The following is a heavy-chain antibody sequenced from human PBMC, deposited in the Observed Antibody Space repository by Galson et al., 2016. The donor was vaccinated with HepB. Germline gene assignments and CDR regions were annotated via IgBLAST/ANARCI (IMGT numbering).Heavy chain of an antibody. D-gene: IGHD2-2*01. V-gene: IGHV3-23*01. CDR2: ISGSGDST. CDR3: AKVSLVCKSNCYVPGAYFDF. Sequence: SLRLSCAASGFTFSKYAMSWVRQAPGKGLEWVSAISGSGDSTYHVDSVKGRFTISRDNSKNTVYLQMNRLRADDTAVFYCAKVSLVCKSNCYVPGAYFDFWGQGSQVTVSS. J-gene: IGHJ4*02. CDR1: GFTFSKYA.